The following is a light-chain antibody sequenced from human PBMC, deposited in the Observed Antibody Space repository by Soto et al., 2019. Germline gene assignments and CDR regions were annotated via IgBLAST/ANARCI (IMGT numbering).Light chain of an antibody. CDR1: QDISNY. CDR2: DAS. CDR3: QQYDNLPLT. Sequence: DIQMTQSPSAVSASVGDRITITCRASQDISNYLNWYQQKPGKAPKLLIYDASNLGTGVPSRFSGSGSGTDFTFTISSLQPEDIATYYCQQYDNLPLTFGGGTKVDI. J-gene: IGKJ4*01. V-gene: IGKV1-33*01.